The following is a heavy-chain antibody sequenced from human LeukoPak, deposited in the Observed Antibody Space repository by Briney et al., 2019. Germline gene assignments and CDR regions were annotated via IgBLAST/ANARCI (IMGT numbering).Heavy chain of an antibody. D-gene: IGHD1-14*01. CDR3: AKSIGISYGAFDI. J-gene: IGHJ3*02. Sequence: GGSLRLSCSASGFTFDDYAMHWVRQAPGKGLEWVSGISWNSGSIGYADSVKGRFTISRDNAKNSLYLQMNSLRAEDMALYYCAKSIGISYGAFDIWGQGTMVTVSS. CDR2: ISWNSGSI. CDR1: GFTFDDYA. V-gene: IGHV3-9*03.